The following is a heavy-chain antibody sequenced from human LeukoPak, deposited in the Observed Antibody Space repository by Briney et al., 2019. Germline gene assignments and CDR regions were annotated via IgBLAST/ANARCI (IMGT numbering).Heavy chain of an antibody. V-gene: IGHV3-21*01. J-gene: IGHJ4*02. D-gene: IGHD4-17*01. Sequence: PGGSLRLSCAASGFTFSSYSMNWVRQAPGKGLEWVSSISSSSSYIYYADSVKGRFTISRDNAKNSLYLQMNSLRAEDTAVYYCARVMRTTGGYFDYWGQGTLVTVSS. CDR3: ARVMRTTGGYFDY. CDR2: ISSSSSYI. CDR1: GFTFSSYS.